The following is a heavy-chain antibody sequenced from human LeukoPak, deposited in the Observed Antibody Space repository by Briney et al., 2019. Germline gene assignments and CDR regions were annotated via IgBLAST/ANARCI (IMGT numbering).Heavy chain of an antibody. J-gene: IGHJ4*02. CDR2: INPNSGGT. CDR3: ARDFGRTGKLWFGELLKPFDY. Sequence: GASVKVSCKASGYTFTGYYMHWVRQAPGQGLEWMGWINPNSGGTNYAQKFQGRVTMTRDTSISTAYMELSRLRSDDTAVYYCARDFGRTGKLWFGELLKPFDYWGQGTLVTVSS. V-gene: IGHV1-2*02. CDR1: GYTFTGYY. D-gene: IGHD3-10*01.